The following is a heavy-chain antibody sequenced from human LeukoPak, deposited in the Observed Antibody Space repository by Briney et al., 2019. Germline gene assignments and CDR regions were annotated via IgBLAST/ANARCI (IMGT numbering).Heavy chain of an antibody. J-gene: IGHJ2*01. CDR1: GFTFSTYV. V-gene: IGHV3-48*03. Sequence: PGGSLRLSCAASGFTFSTYVMSWVRQAPGKGLEWVSYISSSGSTIYYADSVKGRFTISRDNAKNSLYLQMNSLRAEDTAVYYCARVGIAVAGTASWYFDLWGRGTLVTVSS. CDR2: ISSSGSTI. CDR3: ARVGIAVAGTASWYFDL. D-gene: IGHD6-19*01.